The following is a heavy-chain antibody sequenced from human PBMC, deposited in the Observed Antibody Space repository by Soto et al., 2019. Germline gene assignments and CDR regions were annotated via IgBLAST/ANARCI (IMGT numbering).Heavy chain of an antibody. D-gene: IGHD3-22*01. Sequence: PVGSLRLSCAASGFTFSSYGMHWVRQAPGKGLEWVAVISYDGSNKYYADSVKGRFTISRDNSKNTLYLQMNSLRPEDTAVYYCAKDYYDSSGPTGYFQHWGQGTLVTVSS. CDR1: GFTFSSYG. CDR2: ISYDGSNK. J-gene: IGHJ1*01. V-gene: IGHV3-30*18. CDR3: AKDYYDSSGPTGYFQH.